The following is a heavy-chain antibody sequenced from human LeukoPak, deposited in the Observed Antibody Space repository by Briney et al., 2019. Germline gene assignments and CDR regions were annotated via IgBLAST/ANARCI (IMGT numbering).Heavy chain of an antibody. CDR1: GGTFSSYA. CDR3: ARGGTYYDILTGTSHAFDI. V-gene: IGHV1-69*04. D-gene: IGHD3-9*01. CDR2: SIPILGIA. Sequence: GSSVKVSCKASGGTFSSYAISWVRQAPGQGLEWMGRSIPILGIANYAQKFQGRVTITADKSTSTAYMELSSLRSDDTAVYYCARGGTYYDILTGTSHAFDIWGQGTMVTVSS. J-gene: IGHJ3*02.